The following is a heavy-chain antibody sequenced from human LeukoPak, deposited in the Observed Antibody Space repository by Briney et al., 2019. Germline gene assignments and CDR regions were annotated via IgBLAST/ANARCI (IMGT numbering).Heavy chain of an antibody. CDR3: ATRSAAATFDY. CDR1: GFPLRSYV. Sequence: GGSLRLSCAASGFPLRSYVMSWVRQAPGKGLEWVSTISGSGSTTYYADSVKGRFTISRDNSKNTLYLQMNSLRAEDSAVYYCATRSAAATFDYWGQGDLVTVSS. J-gene: IGHJ4*02. V-gene: IGHV3-23*01. D-gene: IGHD6-13*01. CDR2: ISGSGSTT.